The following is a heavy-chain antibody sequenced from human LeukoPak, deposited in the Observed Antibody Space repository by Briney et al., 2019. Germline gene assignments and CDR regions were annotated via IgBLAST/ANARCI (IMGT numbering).Heavy chain of an antibody. Sequence: GGSLRLSCAASRFTFSDYYMSWIRQAPGKGLEWVSYISSRGSTIYYADSVKGRFTISRDNAKNSLYLQINSLRAEDTAVYYCARESDGDYVDYWGQGTLVTVSS. CDR3: ARESDGDYVDY. J-gene: IGHJ4*02. CDR1: RFTFSDYY. CDR2: ISSRGSTI. V-gene: IGHV3-11*04. D-gene: IGHD4-17*01.